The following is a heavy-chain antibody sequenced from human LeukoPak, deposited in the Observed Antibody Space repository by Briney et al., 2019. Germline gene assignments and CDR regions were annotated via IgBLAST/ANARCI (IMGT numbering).Heavy chain of an antibody. CDR3: AREAYDFWSGYSYYYYYYYMDV. J-gene: IGHJ6*03. Sequence: GGSLRLSCAASGFTFSRYSMNWVRQAPGKGLEWVGRTRNKANSYTTEYAASVKGRFTISRDDSKNSLYLQMNSLKTEDTAVYYCAREAYDFWSGYSYYYYYYYMDVWGKGTTVTVSS. CDR2: TRNKANSYTT. D-gene: IGHD3-3*01. V-gene: IGHV3-72*01. CDR1: GFTFSRYS.